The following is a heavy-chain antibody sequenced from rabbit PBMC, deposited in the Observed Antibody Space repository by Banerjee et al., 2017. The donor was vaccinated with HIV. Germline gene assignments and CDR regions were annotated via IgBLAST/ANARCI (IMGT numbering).Heavy chain of an antibody. V-gene: IGHV1S47*01. Sequence: QEQLVESGGGLVQPGGSLKLSCKASGFDFSNYGVSWVRQAPGKGLEWIGYIDPVFGSTYYASWVHGRFTISSHNAQNTLYLQLNSLTAADTATYFCVRASSRGYHDWLDLWGPGTLVTVS. CDR3: VRASSRGYHDWLDL. D-gene: IGHD1-1*01. J-gene: IGHJ5*01. CDR1: GFDFSNYG. CDR2: IDPVFGST.